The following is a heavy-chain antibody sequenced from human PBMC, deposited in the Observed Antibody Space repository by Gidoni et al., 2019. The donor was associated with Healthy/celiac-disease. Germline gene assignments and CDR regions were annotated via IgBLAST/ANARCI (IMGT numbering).Heavy chain of an antibody. Sequence: QVQLPESGPGLVEPSEALSLTCSVSGYSISRCYYWGWIRQPPGKGLEWIVSIYNSGSTYYNPSLKSRVTISVDTSKNQFSLKLSSVTAADTAVYYCARVAVAGGSFDYWGQGTLVTVSS. CDR3: ARVAVAGGSFDY. V-gene: IGHV4-38-2*01. CDR1: GYSISRCYY. J-gene: IGHJ4*02. CDR2: IYNSGST. D-gene: IGHD6-19*01.